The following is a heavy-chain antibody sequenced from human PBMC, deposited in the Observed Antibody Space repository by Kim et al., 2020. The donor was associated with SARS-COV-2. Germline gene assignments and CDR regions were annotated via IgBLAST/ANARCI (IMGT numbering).Heavy chain of an antibody. Sequence: GGSLRLSCAGSGFNFYRYDMNWVRQAPGKGLEWVSFISSSSRYIYYADSVKGRFTISRDNAKNSVFLQMNSLIADDTGVYFCARDFTSSWVYWGQGILITVSS. CDR3: ARDFTSSWVY. CDR2: ISSSSRYI. CDR1: GFNFYRYD. J-gene: IGHJ4*02. D-gene: IGHD6-13*01. V-gene: IGHV3-21*01.